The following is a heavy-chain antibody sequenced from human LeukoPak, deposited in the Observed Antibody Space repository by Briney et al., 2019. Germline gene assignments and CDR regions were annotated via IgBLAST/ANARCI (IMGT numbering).Heavy chain of an antibody. CDR2: INQDGSEK. D-gene: IGHD2-2*01. J-gene: IGHJ5*02. Sequence: PGGSLRLSCAASGTTFDSHYMTWVRQTPEKGLEWVANINQDGSEKNYVDSVKGRFTISRDNAKKSLYLQMNSLRAEDTAVYYCAKEMYGSTNPRSVWFDPWGQGTLVTVSS. CDR1: GTTFDSHY. CDR3: AKEMYGSTNPRSVWFDP. V-gene: IGHV3-7*03.